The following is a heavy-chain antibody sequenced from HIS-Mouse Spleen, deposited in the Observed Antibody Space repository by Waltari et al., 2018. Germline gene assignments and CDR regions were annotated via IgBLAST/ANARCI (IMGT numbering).Heavy chain of an antibody. CDR2: IYYSGST. CDR3: AREIPYSSSWYDWYFDL. V-gene: IGHV4-39*07. J-gene: IGHJ2*01. Sequence: QLQLQESGPGLVKPSATLSLTCTVPGCPISSSSYSWGWIRQPPGKGLEWIGSIYYSGSTYYNPSLKSRVTISVDTSKNQFSLKLSSVTAADTAVYYCAREIPYSSSWYDWYFDLWGRGTLVTVSS. D-gene: IGHD6-13*01. CDR1: GCPISSSSYS.